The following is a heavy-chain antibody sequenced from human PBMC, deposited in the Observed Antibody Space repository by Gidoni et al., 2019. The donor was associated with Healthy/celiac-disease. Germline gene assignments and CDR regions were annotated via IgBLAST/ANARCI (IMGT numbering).Heavy chain of an antibody. V-gene: IGHV4-39*01. CDR2: IYYSGST. CDR1: GGSIRSSSYY. D-gene: IGHD3-16*02. J-gene: IGHJ4*02. Sequence: QLQLQESGPGLVTPSETLSLTCTVSGGSIRSSSYYWGWIRQPPGKGLEWIGSIYYSGSTYYNPSLKSRVTISVDTSKNQFSLKLSSVTAADTAVYYCARPIGVIVSDYYFDYWGQGTLVTVSS. CDR3: ARPIGVIVSDYYFDY.